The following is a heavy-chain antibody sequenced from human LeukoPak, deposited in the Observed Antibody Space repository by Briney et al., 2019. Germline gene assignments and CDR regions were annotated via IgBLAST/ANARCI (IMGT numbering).Heavy chain of an antibody. CDR1: GGSFSGYY. D-gene: IGHD1-7*01. CDR3: ASARKLELGHLHY. CDR2: INHSGST. J-gene: IGHJ4*02. V-gene: IGHV4-34*01. Sequence: SETLSLTCAVYGGSFSGYYWSWIRQPPGKGLEWIGEINHSGSTNYNPSLKSRVTISVDTSKNQFSLKLSSVTAADTAVYYCASARKLELGHLHYWGQATLVTVSS.